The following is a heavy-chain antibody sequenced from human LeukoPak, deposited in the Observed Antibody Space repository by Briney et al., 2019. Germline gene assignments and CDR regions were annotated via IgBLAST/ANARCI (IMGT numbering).Heavy chain of an antibody. D-gene: IGHD1-26*01. J-gene: IGHJ1*01. Sequence: QPGGSLRLFCVVSGFTFSRYYMGWVRQAPGRGLEWVAMTASDGGDRNYVDSVKGRFTISRDNSKNSLYLQMSSLAAEDTAVYYCAFRIREPQHWGQGTLVTVSS. CDR3: AFRIREPQH. CDR1: GFTFSRYY. CDR2: TASDGGDR. V-gene: IGHV3-7*01.